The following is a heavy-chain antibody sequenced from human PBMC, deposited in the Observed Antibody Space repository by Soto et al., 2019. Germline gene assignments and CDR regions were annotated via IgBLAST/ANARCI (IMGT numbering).Heavy chain of an antibody. D-gene: IGHD3-22*01. Sequence: GGSLRLSCAASGFTFSSYGMHWVRQAPGKGLEWVAVIWYDGSNKYYADSVKGRFTISRDNSKNTLYLQMNSLRAEDTAVCYCARCAPAYYDSSGYCVSYWGQGTLVTVSS. J-gene: IGHJ4*02. CDR2: IWYDGSNK. V-gene: IGHV3-33*01. CDR1: GFTFSSYG. CDR3: ARCAPAYYDSSGYCVSY.